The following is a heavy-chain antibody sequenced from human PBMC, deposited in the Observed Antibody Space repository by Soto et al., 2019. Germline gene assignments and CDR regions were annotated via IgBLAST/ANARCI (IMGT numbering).Heavy chain of an antibody. CDR2: LWYDGNNK. Sequence: GGSLRLSCAASGFTFSNYGMHWVRQAPGKGLEWVAVLWYDGNNKHYADSVKGRFTISRDNSRNTLYLQMNSLRAEDTAVYYCTSSSVYYYFDYWGQETLVTVPS. J-gene: IGHJ4*02. D-gene: IGHD3-3*01. CDR1: GFTFSNYG. CDR3: TSSSVYYYFDY. V-gene: IGHV3-33*01.